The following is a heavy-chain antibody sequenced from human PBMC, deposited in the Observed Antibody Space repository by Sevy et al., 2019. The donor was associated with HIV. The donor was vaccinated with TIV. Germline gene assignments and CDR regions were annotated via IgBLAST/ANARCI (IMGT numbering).Heavy chain of an antibody. V-gene: IGHV5-51*01. CDR2: IYPGDSGT. J-gene: IGHJ6*02. D-gene: IGHD6-6*01. CDR1: EYNFTNYW. Sequence: GESLKISCKGSEYNFTNYWIGWVRQMPGKGLEWMGIIYPGDSGTRYSPSFQDQVTISADKSISTAYLQWSSLKASDTAMYYCARISSSPRAYYYYFGMDVWGQGTPVTVSS. CDR3: ARISSSPRAYYYYFGMDV.